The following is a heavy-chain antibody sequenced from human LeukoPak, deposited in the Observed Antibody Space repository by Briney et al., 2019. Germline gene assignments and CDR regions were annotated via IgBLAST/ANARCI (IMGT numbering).Heavy chain of an antibody. Sequence: SQTLSLTCTVSGGSISSGSYYWRWIRQPAGKGLEWIGRIYTRGSTNYNPSRKRRVTKSVATSKNQFSLKLSSVIDDNTAVYDCAREAIRWFDPWGQGTLVTVSS. CDR1: GGSISSGSYY. V-gene: IGHV4-61*02. CDR2: IYTRGST. J-gene: IGHJ5*02. CDR3: AREAIRWFDP. D-gene: IGHD3-9*01.